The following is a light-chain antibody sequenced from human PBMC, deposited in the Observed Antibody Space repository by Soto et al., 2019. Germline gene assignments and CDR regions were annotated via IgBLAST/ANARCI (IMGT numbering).Light chain of an antibody. CDR3: QSYDSTLKTYV. J-gene: IGLJ1*01. Sequence: GGSSNIGAGYDVHWYQHIPGTAPKLLIYINTNRPSGVPDRFSGSRSGPSASLAITGLQAQDEAVYFCQSYDSTLKTYVFGSGTKLTVL. V-gene: IGLV1-40*01. CDR2: INT. CDR1: SSNIGAGYD.